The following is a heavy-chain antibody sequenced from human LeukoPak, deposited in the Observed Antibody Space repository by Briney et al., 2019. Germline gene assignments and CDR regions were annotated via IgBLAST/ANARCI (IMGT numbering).Heavy chain of an antibody. D-gene: IGHD3-22*01. CDR3: ARRDYDPRGGELLDI. J-gene: IGHJ3*02. V-gene: IGHV4-39*07. CDR2: IYYSGIT. Sequence: SETLSLTCTVSGDSVISSSYYWGWIRQPPGKGLEWIGSIYYSGITYYNPSLKSRVTISVDPSKNQFSLKPSSVTAADTAVYYCARRDYDPRGGELLDIWGQGTMVTVSS. CDR1: GDSVISSSYY.